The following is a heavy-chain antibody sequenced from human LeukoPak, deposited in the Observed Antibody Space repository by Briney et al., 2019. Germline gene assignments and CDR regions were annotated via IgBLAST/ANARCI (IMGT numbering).Heavy chain of an antibody. D-gene: IGHD2-15*01. J-gene: IGHJ1*01. Sequence: SVKVSCKASGGTLSSYAISWVRQAPGQGLEWMGGIIPIFGTANYAQKFQGRVTITADKSTSTAYMELSSLRSEDTAVYYCARGPVVAATSEYLQHWGQGTLVTVSS. V-gene: IGHV1-69*06. CDR2: IIPIFGTA. CDR3: ARGPVVAATSEYLQH. CDR1: GGTLSSYA.